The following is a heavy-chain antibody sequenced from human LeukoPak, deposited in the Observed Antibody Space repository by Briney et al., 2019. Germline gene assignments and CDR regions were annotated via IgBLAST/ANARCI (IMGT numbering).Heavy chain of an antibody. CDR3: ARSQGAFDI. V-gene: IGHV4-34*01. Sequence: SETLSLTCAVYGGSFSGYYWSWIRQPPGKGLEWIGEINHSGSTNYNPSLKSRVTISVDTSKNQFSLKLSSVTAADTAVYYCARSQGAFDISGPGTMVTVSS. CDR2: INHSGST. CDR1: GGSFSGYY. J-gene: IGHJ3*02.